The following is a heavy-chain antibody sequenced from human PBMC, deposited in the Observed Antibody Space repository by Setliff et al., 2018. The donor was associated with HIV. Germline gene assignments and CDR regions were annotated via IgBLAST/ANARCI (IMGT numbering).Heavy chain of an antibody. CDR2: ISGSAGST. J-gene: IGHJ4*02. V-gene: IGHV3-23*01. CDR1: GFTFSSFA. CDR3: AKDIYGGHFYYFDY. Sequence: AGGSLRLSCAASGFTFSSFAMTWVRQAPGKGLEWVSSISGSAGSTYYADSVKGRFTISRDNSKNTLYLQMNNLRGEDTALYYCAKDIYGGHFYYFDYWGQGTLVTVSS. D-gene: IGHD4-17*01.